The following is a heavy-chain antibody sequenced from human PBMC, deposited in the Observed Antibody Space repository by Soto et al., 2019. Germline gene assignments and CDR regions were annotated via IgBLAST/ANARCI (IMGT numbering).Heavy chain of an antibody. J-gene: IGHJ4*02. D-gene: IGHD1-1*01. CDR2: ISSSSSTI. CDR1: GFTFSSYS. V-gene: IGHV3-48*02. CDR3: ARDLLPRASRYVY. Sequence: EVQLVESGGGLVQPGGSLRLSCAASGFTFSSYSMNWVRQAPGKGLEWVSYISSSSSTIYYADSVKGRFTISRDNAKNSLYLKMNSLRDEVTAVYYSARDLLPRASRYVYWGQGTLVTVSS.